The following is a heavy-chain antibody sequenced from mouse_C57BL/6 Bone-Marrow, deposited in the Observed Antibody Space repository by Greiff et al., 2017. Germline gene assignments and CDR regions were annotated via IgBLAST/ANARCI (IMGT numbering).Heavy chain of an antibody. D-gene: IGHD2-3*01. CDR2: INSDGGST. CDR1: EYEFPSHD. J-gene: IGHJ4*01. V-gene: IGHV5-2*01. Sequence: VQLQQSGGGLVQPGESLKLSCESNEYEFPSHDMSWVRKTPEKRLELVAAINSDGGSTYYPDTMERRFIISRDNTKKTLYLQMSSLRSEDTALYYCAGGYSHYYAMDYWGQGTSVTGSS. CDR3: AGGYSHYYAMDY.